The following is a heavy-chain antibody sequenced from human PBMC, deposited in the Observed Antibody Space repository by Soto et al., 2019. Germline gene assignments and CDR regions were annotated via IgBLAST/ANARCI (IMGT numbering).Heavy chain of an antibody. CDR2: INPMFGTP. CDR1: GGSVNSHA. Sequence: QVQLEQSGAEVKKAGSSVKVSCKAFGGSVNSHAISWVRQAPGQGLEWMGGINPMFGTPTYAQRFQAGVTISADESASTVYLDLSSLRSEHTAMYLCAGSRIVAEFNDYGGNYHGLDMWGQGTLVTVSS. CDR3: AGSRIVAEFNDYGGNYHGLDM. V-gene: IGHV1-69*01. D-gene: IGHD4-17*01. J-gene: IGHJ3*02.